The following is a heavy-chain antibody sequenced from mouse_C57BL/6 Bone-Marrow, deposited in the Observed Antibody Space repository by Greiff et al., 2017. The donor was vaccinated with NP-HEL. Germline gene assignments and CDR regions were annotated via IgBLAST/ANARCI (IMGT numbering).Heavy chain of an antibody. D-gene: IGHD1-1*01. CDR1: GFNIKNTY. CDR2: IDPANGNT. V-gene: IGHV14-3*01. Sequence: DVQLQESVAELVRPGASVKLSCTASGFNIKNTYMHWVKQRPEQGLEWIGRIDPANGNTKYAPKFQGKATITADTSSNTAYLQLSSLTSEDTAIYYCASSIYYYGSSYDWYFDVWGTGTTVTVSS. J-gene: IGHJ1*03. CDR3: ASSIYYYGSSYDWYFDV.